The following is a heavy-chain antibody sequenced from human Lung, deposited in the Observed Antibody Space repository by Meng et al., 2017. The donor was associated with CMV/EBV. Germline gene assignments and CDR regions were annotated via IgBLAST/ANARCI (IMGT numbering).Heavy chain of an antibody. CDR2: INHSGST. J-gene: IGHJ6*02. CDR3: ARGRGFWSGFRYSYYGMDV. D-gene: IGHD3-3*01. CDR1: GGSFSGYY. Sequence: SETLSLXCAVYGGSFSGYYWSWIRQPPGKGLEWIGEINHSGSTNYNPSLKSRVTISVDTSKNQFSLKLSSVTAADTAVYYCARGRGFWSGFRYSYYGMDVWGQGTPVTVSS. V-gene: IGHV4-34*01.